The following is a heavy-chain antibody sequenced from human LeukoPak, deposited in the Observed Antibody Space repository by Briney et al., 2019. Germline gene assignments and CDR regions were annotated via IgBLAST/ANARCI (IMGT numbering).Heavy chain of an antibody. CDR3: FLAAAGFDY. J-gene: IGHJ4*02. CDR2: ISYDGSNK. V-gene: IGHV3-30-3*01. CDR1: GFTFSSYA. D-gene: IGHD6-13*01. Sequence: GGSLRLSCAASGFTFSSYAMHWVRQAPGKGLEWVAVISYDGSNKYYADSVKGRFTISRDNSKNTLYVQMNSLRAEDTAVYYCFLAAAGFDYWGQGTLVTVSS.